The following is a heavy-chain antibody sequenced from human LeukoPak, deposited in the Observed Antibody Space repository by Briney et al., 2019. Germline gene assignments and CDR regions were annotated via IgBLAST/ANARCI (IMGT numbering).Heavy chain of an antibody. CDR3: ARGFRNVYFDY. CDR2: IYSGGST. CDR1: GFTVSSNF. Sequence: GGSLRLSCAASGFTVSSNFMSWVRQAPGKGLEWVSVIYSGGSTYYADSVEGRFTISGDNSKNTLYLQMNSLRPEDTAVYYCARGFRNVYFDYWGQGTLVTVSS. D-gene: IGHD2-8*01. V-gene: IGHV3-66*02. J-gene: IGHJ4*02.